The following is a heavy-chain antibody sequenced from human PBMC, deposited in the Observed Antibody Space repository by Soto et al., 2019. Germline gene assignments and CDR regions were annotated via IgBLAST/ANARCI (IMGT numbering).Heavy chain of an antibody. D-gene: IGHD4-17*01. Sequence: VQLVESGGGLVQPGGSLRLSCAASGFTFSSYGMHWVRQAPGKGLEWVGVISYDGSNKYYADSVKGRFTISRDNSKNTLYLQMDSLRAEDTAVYYCAKENYGDYGGYDYWGQGTLVTVSS. CDR1: GFTFSSYG. J-gene: IGHJ4*02. CDR3: AKENYGDYGGYDY. V-gene: IGHV3-30*18. CDR2: ISYDGSNK.